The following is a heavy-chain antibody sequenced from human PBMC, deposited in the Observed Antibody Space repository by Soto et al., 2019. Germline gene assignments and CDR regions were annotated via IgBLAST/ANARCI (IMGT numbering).Heavy chain of an antibody. J-gene: IGHJ4*02. CDR1: GDSVSSNSAA. V-gene: IGHV6-1*01. D-gene: IGHD1-1*01. CDR2: TYYRSKWYN. Sequence: SQTLSLTCAISGDSVSSNSAAWNWIGQSPSRGLEWLGRTYYRSKWYNDYAVSVKSRITINPDTSKNQFSLQLNSVTPEDTAVYYCARAGGRINSPARNPLGYWGQGTLVTVSS. CDR3: ARAGGRINSPARNPLGY.